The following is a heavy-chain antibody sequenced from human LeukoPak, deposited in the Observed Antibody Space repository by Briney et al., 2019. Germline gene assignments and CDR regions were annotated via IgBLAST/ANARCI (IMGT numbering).Heavy chain of an antibody. D-gene: IGHD5/OR15-5a*01. Sequence: PGGSLRLPCAASGFTVSSNYMNWVRQAPGKGLQWVSVLNSAGNAYYADSVKGRFTISRDNSKNMLYLQMNSLRAEDTAVYYCARSQGGTMSLRHFDLWGRGTLVTVSS. V-gene: IGHV3-53*01. J-gene: IGHJ2*01. CDR3: ARSQGGTMSLRHFDL. CDR2: LNSAGNA. CDR1: GFTVSSNY.